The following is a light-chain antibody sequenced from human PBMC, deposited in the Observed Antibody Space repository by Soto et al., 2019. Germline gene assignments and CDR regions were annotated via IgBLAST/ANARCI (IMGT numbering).Light chain of an antibody. CDR3: CSYAGSSNGV. V-gene: IGLV2-23*01. CDR1: SSDVGSYNL. CDR2: EGS. Sequence: QSALAHPASVSGSPGHAITISCTGTSSDVGSYNLVSWYQQHPGKAPKLMIYEGSKRPSGVSNRFSGSKSGNTASLTISGLQAEEEADYYCCSYAGSSNGVFGTGTKVTVL. J-gene: IGLJ1*01.